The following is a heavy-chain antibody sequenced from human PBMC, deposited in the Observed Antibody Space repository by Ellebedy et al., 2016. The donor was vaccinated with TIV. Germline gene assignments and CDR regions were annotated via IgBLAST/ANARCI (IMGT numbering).Heavy chain of an antibody. CDR1: GGSISSYY. D-gene: IGHD1-14*01. V-gene: IGHV4-59*12. CDR3: ARGRKGGLLVYY. Sequence: SETLSLXCTVSGGSISSYYWSWIRQPPGKGLEWIGYIYYSGSTNYNPSLKSRVTISVDTSKNQFSLKLSSVTAADTAVYYCARGRKGGLLVYYWGQGTLVTVSS. J-gene: IGHJ4*02. CDR2: IYYSGST.